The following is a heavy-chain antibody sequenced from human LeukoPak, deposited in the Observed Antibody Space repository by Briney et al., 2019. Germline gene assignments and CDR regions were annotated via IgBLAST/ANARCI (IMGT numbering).Heavy chain of an antibody. Sequence: GASVKVSCKASGYTFTGYYMHWVRQAPGQGLECMGWINPNSGGTNYAQKFQGWVTMTRDTSISTAYMELSRLRSDDTAVYYCARLTPRTEGGFNYWGQGTLVTVSS. D-gene: IGHD3-16*01. CDR2: INPNSGGT. CDR3: ARLTPRTEGGFNY. CDR1: GYTFTGYY. J-gene: IGHJ4*02. V-gene: IGHV1-2*04.